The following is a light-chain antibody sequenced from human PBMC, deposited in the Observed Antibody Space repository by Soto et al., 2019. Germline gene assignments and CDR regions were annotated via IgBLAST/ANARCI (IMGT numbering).Light chain of an antibody. CDR2: GAS. CDR1: QSVTSTY. Sequence: EIVLTQSPGTVSLSPLEIATLSFMASQSVTSTYLAWYQQKPGQAPRLLIYGASSRAIGIPDRFSGSVSGSDFILTINRLEPEDFAVYYCQQRYNWPRVTFGQGTRLEI. V-gene: IGKV3D-20*02. J-gene: IGKJ5*01. CDR3: QQRYNWPRVT.